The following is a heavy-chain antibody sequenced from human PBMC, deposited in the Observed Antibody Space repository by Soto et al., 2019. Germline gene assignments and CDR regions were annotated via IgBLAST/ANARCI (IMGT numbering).Heavy chain of an antibody. V-gene: IGHV3-23*01. D-gene: IGHD1-7*01. CDR1: GFTFNNYA. CDR3: AKDRNYPRDQFHN. CDR2: ISANGQGI. J-gene: IGHJ4*02. Sequence: GGSLRLSCAASGFTFNNYAMSWVRQAPGKGLEWVSAISANGQGIYYADSVKGRFIISRDSSKNTVSLHMDSLTAEDTAVYYCAKDRNYPRDQFHNWGQGTLVTVSS.